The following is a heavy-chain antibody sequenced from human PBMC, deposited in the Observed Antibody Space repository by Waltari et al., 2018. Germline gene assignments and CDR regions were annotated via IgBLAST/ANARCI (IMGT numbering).Heavy chain of an antibody. D-gene: IGHD2-21*01. V-gene: IGHV3-23*01. CDR3: VGARDTP. J-gene: IGHJ5*02. CDR1: GLTLSSYG. CDR2: IRDNGNT. Sequence: EVQLSESGGGLVQPGGSLSLSCATSGLTLSSYGMSWVRQAPGEGVEWVADIRDNGNTHYADSVKGRFTISRDISNSIVYLQMQSLRDEDTALYYCVGARDTPWGQGTLVTVSS.